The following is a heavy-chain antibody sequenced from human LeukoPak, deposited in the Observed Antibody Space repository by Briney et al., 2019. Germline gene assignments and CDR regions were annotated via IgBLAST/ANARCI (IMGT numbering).Heavy chain of an antibody. J-gene: IGHJ4*02. Sequence: IPSETLSLTCTVSGGSISGYYWSWIRQPPGKGLEWIGCVYYSGSTNYNPSLKSRVTISVDTSKNQFSLKLSSVTAADTAVYYCARLHPGTDWGQGTLVTVSS. CDR2: VYYSGST. D-gene: IGHD1-7*01. CDR3: ARLHPGTD. CDR1: GGSISGYY. V-gene: IGHV4-59*01.